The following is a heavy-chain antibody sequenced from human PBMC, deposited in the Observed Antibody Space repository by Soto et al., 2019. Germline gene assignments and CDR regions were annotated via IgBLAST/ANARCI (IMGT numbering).Heavy chain of an antibody. V-gene: IGHV3-11*05. J-gene: IGHJ4*02. Sequence: QVQLVESGGGLVNSGGSLRLSSAASGFTFTDYYMNWIRQAPGKGLEWISYISGTSTYTNYADSVKGRFTISRDNAKNSLYLHMNSLRADDTAVYYCARARSVAGHFDYWGQGSLVTVSS. CDR3: ARARSVAGHFDY. CDR1: GFTFTDYY. D-gene: IGHD6-19*01. CDR2: ISGTSTYT.